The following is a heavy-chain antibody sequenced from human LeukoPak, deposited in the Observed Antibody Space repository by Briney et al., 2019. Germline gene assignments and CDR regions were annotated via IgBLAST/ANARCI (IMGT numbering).Heavy chain of an antibody. CDR2: IYYSGST. CDR3: ARHLSSSISDAFDI. D-gene: IGHD6-6*01. CDR1: GGSISSYY. Sequence: SETLSLTCTVSGGSISSYYWSWIRQPPGKGLGWIGYIYYSGSTNYNPSLKSRVTISVDTSKNQFSLKLSSVTAADTAVYYCARHLSSSISDAFDIWGQGTMVTVSS. J-gene: IGHJ3*02. V-gene: IGHV4-59*08.